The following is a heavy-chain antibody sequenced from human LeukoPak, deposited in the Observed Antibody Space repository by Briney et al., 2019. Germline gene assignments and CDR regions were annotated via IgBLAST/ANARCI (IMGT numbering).Heavy chain of an antibody. CDR2: ISHNGIAI. D-gene: IGHD3-22*01. CDR1: GFTFSSYD. V-gene: IGHV3-48*03. Sequence: PGGSLRLSCEASGFTFSSYDMNWVRQAPGKGLEWVSYISHNGIAIYYADSVKGRFTISRDNAKNSLYLQMSSLRAEDTAVYYCVRDVTMIVVLTLSEPGAYDIWGQGTMVAVSS. CDR3: VRDVTMIVVLTLSEPGAYDI. J-gene: IGHJ3*02.